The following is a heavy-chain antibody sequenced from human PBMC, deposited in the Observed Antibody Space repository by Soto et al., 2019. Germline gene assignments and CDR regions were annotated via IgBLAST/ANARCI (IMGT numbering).Heavy chain of an antibody. D-gene: IGHD5-12*01. CDR3: ARGNHRWLQLWYFDL. V-gene: IGHV1-69*12. CDR1: GGTFSNYP. CDR2: IIPIFGTV. J-gene: IGHJ2*01. Sequence: QVQLVQSGAEVKKPGSSVKVSCKASGGTFSNYPISWVRQAPGQGLEWMVGIIPIFGTVNYAQKFQGRVTITADESTSTAYRELSSLRSEDAAVYYCARGNHRWLQLWYFDLWGRGTLVTVSS.